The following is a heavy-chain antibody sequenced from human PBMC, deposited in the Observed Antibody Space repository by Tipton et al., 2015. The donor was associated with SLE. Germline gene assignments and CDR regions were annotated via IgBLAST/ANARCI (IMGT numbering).Heavy chain of an antibody. V-gene: IGHV4-61*02. CDR1: GGSISGTYY. CDR2: IHTSGST. J-gene: IGHJ5*02. D-gene: IGHD3-3*01. CDR3: ARSITIFAVATRGYWFDP. Sequence: TLSLTRTVSGGSISGTYYWNWIRQSAGKGLEWIGRIHTSGSTNYNPSLKSRVTISLDTSKNQFSLKLSSVTAADTAGYYCARSITIFAVATRGYWFDPWGQGTLVTVSS.